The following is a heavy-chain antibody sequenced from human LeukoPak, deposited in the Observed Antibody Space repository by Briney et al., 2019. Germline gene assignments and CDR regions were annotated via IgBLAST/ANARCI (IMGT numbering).Heavy chain of an antibody. J-gene: IGHJ4*02. V-gene: IGHV3-74*01. D-gene: IGHD5-24*01. CDR3: ARVVRYGYSAHEWDGY. CDR2: INSDGSST. Sequence: GGSLRLSCAAAGFTFSSHWMHWVRQAPGKGLVWVSRINSDGSSTSYADSVKGRFTISRDNAKNTLYLQMNSLRAEDTAVYYCARVVRYGYSAHEWDGYWGQGTLVTVSS. CDR1: GFTFSSHW.